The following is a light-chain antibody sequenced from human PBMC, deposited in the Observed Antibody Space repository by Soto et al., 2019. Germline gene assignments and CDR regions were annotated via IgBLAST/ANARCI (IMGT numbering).Light chain of an antibody. CDR3: QHYGGPPPWT. Sequence: ENVLTQSPGTLSLSPGEIATLSCRASQSVGSYLGWYQKKPGQAPRLLIYGASNRATGIPDRFSGSGSGTDFTLTISRLEPEDFAVYYCQHYGGPPPWTFGQGTKVEIK. CDR2: GAS. CDR1: QSVGSY. J-gene: IGKJ1*01. V-gene: IGKV3-20*01.